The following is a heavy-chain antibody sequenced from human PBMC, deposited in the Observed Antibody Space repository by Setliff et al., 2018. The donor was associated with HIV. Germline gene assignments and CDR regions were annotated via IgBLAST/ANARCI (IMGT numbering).Heavy chain of an antibody. J-gene: IGHJ4*02. CDR3: AAPRGMSTILVY. CDR1: GGSLSGYH. V-gene: IGHV4-34*01. Sequence: SETLSLTCAVYGGSLSGYHWSWIRQSPGKGLEWIGEINHSGSTNYNPSLKNRVLTSVDTSKNQFSLKLNSVTAADTATYFCAAPRGMSTILVYWGRGTLVTVSS. D-gene: IGHD3-9*01. CDR2: INHSGST.